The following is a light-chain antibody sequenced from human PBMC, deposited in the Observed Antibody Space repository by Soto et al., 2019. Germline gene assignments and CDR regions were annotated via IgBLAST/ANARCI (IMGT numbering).Light chain of an antibody. Sequence: SHSVATLSVSTGERATLSFRASQRISSNLAWYQQRPGQAPRLLIYGASTRAPGIPDRFSGSGSGTDFTLTISRLEPEDFAVYYCQQYGSSGTFGQGTKVDI. V-gene: IGKV3-20*01. CDR1: QRISSN. CDR3: QQYGSSGT. CDR2: GAS. J-gene: IGKJ1*01.